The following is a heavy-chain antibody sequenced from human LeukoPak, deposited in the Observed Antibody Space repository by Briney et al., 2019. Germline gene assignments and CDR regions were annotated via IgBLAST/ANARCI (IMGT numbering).Heavy chain of an antibody. CDR3: ASSISGIAVAGY. CDR1: GYTFTSYD. Sequence: ASVKVSCKASGYTFTSYDINWVRQAPGQGLEWMGWMNPNSGNPGYAQKFQGRVTMTRNTSISTASMELSSLRSEETAVYYCASSISGIAVAGYWGQGTLVTASP. D-gene: IGHD6-19*01. CDR2: MNPNSGNP. V-gene: IGHV1-8*01. J-gene: IGHJ4*02.